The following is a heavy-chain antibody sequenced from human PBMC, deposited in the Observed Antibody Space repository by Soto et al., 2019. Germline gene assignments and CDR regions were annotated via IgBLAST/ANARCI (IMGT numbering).Heavy chain of an antibody. V-gene: IGHV3-74*01. CDR1: GFTFSAYW. D-gene: IGHD1-1*01. J-gene: IGHJ4*02. CDR3: ARGPRVSSTGTGAH. CDR2: ISDDGSTA. Sequence: GGSLRLSCAVSGFTFSAYWMKWVRQVPGKGLTWVPRISDDGSTATYADSVKGLFVISRDNAKNSLYLQINTLRADDSGLFYCARGPRVSSTGTGAHWGRGTLVTVSS.